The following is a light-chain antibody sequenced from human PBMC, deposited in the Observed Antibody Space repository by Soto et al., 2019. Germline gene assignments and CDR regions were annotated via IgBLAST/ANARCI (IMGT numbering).Light chain of an antibody. V-gene: IGKV3-20*01. CDR2: GAS. CDR1: QSFSSSS. J-gene: IGKJ1*01. Sequence: EIVLTQSPGTLSLSPGERATLSCRASQSFSSSSLGWYQQKPGQAPRLLIYGASNRATGIPDRFSGSGSGTDFTLTISRLEPEDFAVYYCQQYCNSPQTFGQGTKVEIK. CDR3: QQYCNSPQT.